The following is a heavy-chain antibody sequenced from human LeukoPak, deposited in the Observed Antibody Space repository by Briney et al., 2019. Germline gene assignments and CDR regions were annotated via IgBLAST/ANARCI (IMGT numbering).Heavy chain of an antibody. D-gene: IGHD5-24*01. CDR2: INSNGDDI. V-gene: IGHV3-23*01. Sequence: GGSLRLSCAASGFTFSTYAMTWVRQAPGKGLGWVSGINSNGDDIYYADSVRGRFTISRDNSKNTLYLQMNSLRADDTAVYYCARVKVEMATIGWLDPWGQGTLVTVSS. CDR3: ARVKVEMATIGWLDP. CDR1: GFTFSTYA. J-gene: IGHJ5*02.